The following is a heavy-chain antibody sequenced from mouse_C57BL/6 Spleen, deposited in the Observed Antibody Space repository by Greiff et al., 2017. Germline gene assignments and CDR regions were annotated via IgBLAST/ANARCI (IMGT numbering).Heavy chain of an antibody. CDR1: GFTFSDYG. Sequence: EVKLVESGGGLVKPGGSLKLSCAASGFTFSDYGMHWVRQPPEEGLEWIAYISSGSSTIYYADTVKGRFTISRDNAKNTLFLQMTSLRSEDTAMYYCARERDEDAMDYWGQGTSVTVAA. V-gene: IGHV5-17*01. CDR2: ISSGSSTI. CDR3: ARERDEDAMDY. D-gene: IGHD3-3*01. J-gene: IGHJ4*01.